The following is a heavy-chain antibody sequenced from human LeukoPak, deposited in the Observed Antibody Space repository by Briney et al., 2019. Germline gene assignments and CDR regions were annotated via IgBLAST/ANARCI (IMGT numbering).Heavy chain of an antibody. J-gene: IGHJ4*02. D-gene: IGHD6-13*01. CDR2: INHSGST. CDR1: GGSFSGYY. Sequence: PSETLSLTCAVYGGSFSGYYWSWIRQPPGKGLEWIGEINHSGSTNYNPSLKSRVAISEDTSKNQFSLKLTSVTAADTAMYYSRLVGSSWYHEVLFGRDYWGQGTLVTVSS. CDR3: RLVGSSWYHEVLFGRDY. V-gene: IGHV4-34*01.